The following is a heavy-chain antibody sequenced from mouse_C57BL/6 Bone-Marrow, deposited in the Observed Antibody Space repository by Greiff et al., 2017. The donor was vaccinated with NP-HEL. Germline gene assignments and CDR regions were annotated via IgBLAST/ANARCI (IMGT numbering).Heavy chain of an antibody. CDR3: ARGTTVVATDYYAMDY. CDR1: GYTFTDYY. V-gene: IGHV1-84*01. Sequence: QVQLKESGPELVKPGASVKISCKASGYTFTDYYINWVKQRPGQGLEWIGWIYPGSGNTKYNEKFKGKATLTVDTSSSTAYMQLRSLTSEDSAVYFCARGTTVVATDYYAMDYWGQGTSVTVSS. D-gene: IGHD1-1*01. J-gene: IGHJ4*01. CDR2: IYPGSGNT.